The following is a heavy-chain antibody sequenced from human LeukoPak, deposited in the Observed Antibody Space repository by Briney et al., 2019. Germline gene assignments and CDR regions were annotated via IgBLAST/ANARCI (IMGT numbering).Heavy chain of an antibody. CDR3: ARDRAHYYYYGMDV. J-gene: IGHJ6*02. CDR1: GFTVSSNY. CDR2: IYSGGST. Sequence: PGGSLRLSCAASGFTVSSNYMSWVRQAPGKGLEWVSVIYSGGSTYYADSVKGRFTISRDNSKNTLYLQMNSLRAEDTAVYYCARDRAHYYYYGMDVWGQGVLVTVSS. D-gene: IGHD3-10*01. V-gene: IGHV3-66*01.